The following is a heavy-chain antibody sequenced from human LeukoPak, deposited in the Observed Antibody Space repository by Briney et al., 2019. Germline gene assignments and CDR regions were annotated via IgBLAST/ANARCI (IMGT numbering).Heavy chain of an antibody. CDR1: GYTFTGYY. J-gene: IGHJ4*02. D-gene: IGHD4-17*01. V-gene: IGHV1-2*02. CDR2: INPNSGGT. Sequence: ASVKVSCKASGYTFTGYYMHWVRQAPGQGLEWMGWINPNSGGTNYAQKFQGRVTMTRDTSISTAYMELSRLRSDDTAVYYCARYSMTTVTSGGYWGQGTLVTVFS. CDR3: ARYSMTTVTSGGY.